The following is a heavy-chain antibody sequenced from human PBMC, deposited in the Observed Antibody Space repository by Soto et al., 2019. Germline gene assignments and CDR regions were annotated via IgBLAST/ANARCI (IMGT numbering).Heavy chain of an antibody. Sequence: ASVKVSCKASGYTFTGYYMHWVRQAPGQGLEWMGWINPNSGGTNYAQKFQGRVTMTRDTSISTAYMELSRLRSDDTAVYYCARNHYGSRALVWEPAYGMDVWGQGTTVTVSS. D-gene: IGHD3-10*01. J-gene: IGHJ6*02. CDR2: INPNSGGT. V-gene: IGHV1-2*02. CDR3: ARNHYGSRALVWEPAYGMDV. CDR1: GYTFTGYY.